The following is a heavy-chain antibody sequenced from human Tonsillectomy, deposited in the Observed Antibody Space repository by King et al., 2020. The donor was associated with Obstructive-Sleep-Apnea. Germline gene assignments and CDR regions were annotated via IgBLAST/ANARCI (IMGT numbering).Heavy chain of an antibody. V-gene: IGHV1-69*01. J-gene: IGHJ4*02. CDR1: GVTFSSYT. CDR3: ARSYYDSGGYYDY. Sequence: QLVQSGAEVKKPGSSVKVSCKASGVTFSSYTISWVRQAPGQGLEWMGGIIPIFGTANNAQKFQGRVTITADESTSTAYMELGSLRSEDTAVYYCARSYYDSGGYYDYWGQGTLVTVSS. CDR2: IIPIFGTA. D-gene: IGHD3-22*01.